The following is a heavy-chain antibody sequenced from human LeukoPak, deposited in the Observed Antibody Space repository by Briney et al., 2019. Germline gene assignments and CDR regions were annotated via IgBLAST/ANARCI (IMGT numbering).Heavy chain of an antibody. V-gene: IGHV1-69*13. CDR2: IIPIFGTA. CDR3: AREGPGAGCMDV. J-gene: IGHJ6*03. CDR1: GGTYSSYA. Sequence: ASVKVSCKASGGTYSSYAISWVRQAPGQGLEWMGGIIPIFGTANYAQKFQGRVTITADESTSTAYMELSSLRSEDTAVYYCAREGPGAGCMDVWGKGTTVTVSS.